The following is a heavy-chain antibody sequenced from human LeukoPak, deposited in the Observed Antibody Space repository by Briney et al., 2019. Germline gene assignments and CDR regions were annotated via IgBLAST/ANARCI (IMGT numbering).Heavy chain of an antibody. CDR3: ARDATTAIGTVYMDV. D-gene: IGHD1-1*01. J-gene: IGHJ6*03. CDR1: GFSFSDYS. V-gene: IGHV3-21*01. Sequence: GGSLRLSCAASGFSFSDYSMIWVRQAPGKGLEWVSSLSSSRSYIYYADSVKGRFTISRDNSKNSLYLEMNSLRVEDTAIYYCARDATTAIGTVYMDVWGKGTTVTISS. CDR2: LSSSRSYI.